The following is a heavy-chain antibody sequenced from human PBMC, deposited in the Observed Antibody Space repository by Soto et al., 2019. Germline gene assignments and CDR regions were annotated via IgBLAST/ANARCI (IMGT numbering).Heavy chain of an antibody. Sequence: SETLSLTCTVSGGSISSSSYYWGWIRQPPGKGLEWIGSIYYSGSTYYNPSLKSRVTISVDTSKNQFSLKLSSVTAADTAVYYCARHTSVIAVAGGYRGLYFDYWGQGTLVTVSS. D-gene: IGHD6-19*01. J-gene: IGHJ4*02. CDR1: GGSISSSSYY. CDR3: ARHTSVIAVAGGYRGLYFDY. CDR2: IYYSGST. V-gene: IGHV4-39*01.